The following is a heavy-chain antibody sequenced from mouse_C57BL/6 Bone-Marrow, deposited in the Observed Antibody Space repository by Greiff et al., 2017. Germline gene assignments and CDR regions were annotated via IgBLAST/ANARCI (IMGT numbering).Heavy chain of an antibody. V-gene: IGHV6-6*01. CDR1: GFTFSDAW. CDR3: TRPGSRGYAMDY. Sequence: EVMLVESGGGLVQPGGSMKLSCAASGFTFSDAWMDWVRQSPEKGLEWVAEIRNKANNHATYYAESVKGRFTIPRDDSKSSVYLQMNSLRAEDTGIYYCTRPGSRGYAMDYWGQGTSVTVSS. D-gene: IGHD1-1*01. CDR2: IRNKANNHAT. J-gene: IGHJ4*01.